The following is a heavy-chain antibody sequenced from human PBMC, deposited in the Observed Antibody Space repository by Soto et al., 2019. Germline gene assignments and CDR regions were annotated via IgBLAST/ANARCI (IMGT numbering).Heavy chain of an antibody. CDR1: GGSISSVGHY. D-gene: IGHD6-25*01. V-gene: IGHV4-31*03. CDR2: IYYSGST. J-gene: IGHJ6*02. CDR3: ARESGGYDSSTRYGLDV. Sequence: SETLSLTCSVSGGSISSVGHYWTWIRQQPGKGLEWIGYIYYSGSTDYNPSLKSRVTISVDRSKNQFSLNPSSVTAADTAIYYCARESGGYDSSTRYGLDVWGQGTTVTVSS.